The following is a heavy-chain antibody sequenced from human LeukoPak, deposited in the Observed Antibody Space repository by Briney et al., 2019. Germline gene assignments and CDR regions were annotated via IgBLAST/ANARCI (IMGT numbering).Heavy chain of an antibody. J-gene: IGHJ4*02. D-gene: IGHD6-6*01. Sequence: ASVKVSCKASGYTFTGYYMHWVRQAPGQGLEGMGWINPNSGGTNYVQKFQGRVTMTRDTSISTAYMELSRLRSDDTAVYYCAREGRLIAARPGVDYWGQGTLVTVSS. V-gene: IGHV1-2*02. CDR1: GYTFTGYY. CDR2: INPNSGGT. CDR3: AREGRLIAARPGVDY.